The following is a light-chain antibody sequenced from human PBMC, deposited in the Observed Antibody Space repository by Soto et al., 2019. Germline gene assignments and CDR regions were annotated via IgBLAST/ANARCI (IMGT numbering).Light chain of an antibody. CDR3: QHYDRLPPYT. Sequence: DIQMTQSPSSLSVSVGDTVTITCQARQDIDNYLNWYQLKPGQAPRLLIYDASYLGTGVPSRFRGRRAGTDITCTITSLQPAYIATYYCQHYDRLPPYTFGQGTKLELK. V-gene: IGKV1-33*01. CDR1: QDIDNY. J-gene: IGKJ2*01. CDR2: DAS.